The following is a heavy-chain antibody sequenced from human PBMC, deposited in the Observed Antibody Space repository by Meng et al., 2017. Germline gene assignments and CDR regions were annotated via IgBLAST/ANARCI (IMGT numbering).Heavy chain of an antibody. CDR1: GGSFSGYY. CDR2: INHSGST. J-gene: IGHJ4*02. CDR3: ASFSVGEQQFYY. Sequence: SETLSLTCAVYGGSFSGYYWSWIRQPPGKGLEWIGEINHSGSTNYNPSLKSRVTISVDTSKNQFSLKLSSVTAADTAVYCGASFSVGEQQFYYWGQGTLVTVSS. D-gene: IGHD1/OR15-1a*01. V-gene: IGHV4-34*01.